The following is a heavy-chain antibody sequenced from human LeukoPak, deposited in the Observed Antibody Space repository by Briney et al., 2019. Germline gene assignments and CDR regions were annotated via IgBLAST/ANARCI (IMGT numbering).Heavy chain of an antibody. Sequence: PGGSLRLSCAASGFTFSSYSMNWVRRAPGKGLEWVSSISSSSSYIYYADSVKGRFTISRGNAKNSLYLQMNSLRAEDTAVYYCARGLEGRRSQWIQLWYHDAFDIWGQGTMVTVSS. J-gene: IGHJ3*02. CDR1: GFTFSSYS. CDR3: ARGLEGRRSQWIQLWYHDAFDI. CDR2: ISSSSSYI. V-gene: IGHV3-21*01. D-gene: IGHD5-18*01.